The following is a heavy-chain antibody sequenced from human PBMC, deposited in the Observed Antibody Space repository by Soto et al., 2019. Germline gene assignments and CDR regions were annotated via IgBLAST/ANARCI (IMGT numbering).Heavy chain of an antibody. J-gene: IGHJ6*02. CDR3: ARDRQPGYYYYYGMDV. CDR1: GYTFTSYG. CDR2: ISAYNENT. V-gene: IGHV1-18*01. Sequence: ASVKVSCKASGYTFTSYGISWVRQAPGQGLEWMGWISAYNENTNYAQKLQGRVTMTTYTSTSTAYMELRSLRSDDSAVFYCARDRQPGYYYYYGMDVWGQGTTVTVSS.